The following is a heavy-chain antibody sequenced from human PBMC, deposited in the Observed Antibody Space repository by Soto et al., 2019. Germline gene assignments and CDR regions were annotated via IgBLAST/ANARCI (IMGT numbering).Heavy chain of an antibody. CDR2: ISYDGSNK. CDR1: GFTFSSYG. J-gene: IGHJ6*02. V-gene: IGHV3-30*18. CDR3: AKDGGPSDPLGYYYGMDV. Sequence: GGSLRLSCAASGFTFSSYGMHWVRQAPGKGLEWVAVISYDGSNKYYADSVKGRFTISRDNSKNTLYLQMNSLRAEDTAVYYCAKDGGPSDPLGYYYGMDVWGQGTTVTVSS. D-gene: IGHD7-27*01.